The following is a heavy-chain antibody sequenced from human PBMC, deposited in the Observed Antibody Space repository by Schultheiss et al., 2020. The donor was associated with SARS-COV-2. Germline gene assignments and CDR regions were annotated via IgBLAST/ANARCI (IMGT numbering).Heavy chain of an antibody. J-gene: IGHJ4*02. CDR3: APWWFGELLPEWGGY. Sequence: ASVKVSCKASGGTFSSYAISWVRQAPGQGLEWMGWINPNSGGTNYAQKFQGRVTMTRDTSISTVYMELSSLRSEDTAVYYCAPWWFGELLPEWGGYWGQGTLVTVSS. CDR2: INPNSGGT. CDR1: GGTFSSYA. V-gene: IGHV1-2*02. D-gene: IGHD3-10*01.